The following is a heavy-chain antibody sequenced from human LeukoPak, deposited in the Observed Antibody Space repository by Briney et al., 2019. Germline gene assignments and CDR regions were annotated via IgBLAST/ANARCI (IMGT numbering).Heavy chain of an antibody. CDR1: GFTFRNYG. V-gene: IGHV4-59*01. D-gene: IGHD5-18*01. J-gene: IGHJ6*03. CDR3: AREGGHVDTAMVSNYYYYYMDV. Sequence: LRLSCAASGFTFRNYGMHWVRQPPGKGLEWIGYIYYSGSTNYNPSLKSRVTISVDTSKNQFSLKLSSVTAADTAVYYCAREGGHVDTAMVSNYYYYYMDVWGKGTTVTVSS. CDR2: IYYSGST.